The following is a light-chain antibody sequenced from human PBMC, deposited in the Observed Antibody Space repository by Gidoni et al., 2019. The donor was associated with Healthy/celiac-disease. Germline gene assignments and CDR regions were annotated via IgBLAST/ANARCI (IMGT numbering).Light chain of an antibody. CDR3: QQYYSTPLT. CDR1: QRVLYSSNNKNY. Sequence: DIVMTQSPDSLAVSLGERATINCKSSQRVLYSSNNKNYLAWYQQKPGQTPKLLMYWASTRESGVPDRFSGSGSGTDFTLTISSLQAEDVAVYYCQQYYSTPLTFGGGTKVEIK. J-gene: IGKJ4*01. CDR2: WAS. V-gene: IGKV4-1*01.